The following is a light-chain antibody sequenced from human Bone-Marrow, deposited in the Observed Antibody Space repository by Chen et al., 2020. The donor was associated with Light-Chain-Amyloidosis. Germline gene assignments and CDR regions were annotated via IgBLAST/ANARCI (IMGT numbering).Light chain of an antibody. CDR2: RDT. CDR3: QSADSSGTYEVI. V-gene: IGLV3-25*03. Sequence: SYELTQPPSVSVSPGQTARITCSGDDLPTKYAYWYQQKPGQATVLVIHRDTERPSGISERFAGSSSGTTATLTIRRVQAEDEADYHCQSADSSGTYEVIFGGGTKLTVL. CDR1: DLPTKY. J-gene: IGLJ2*01.